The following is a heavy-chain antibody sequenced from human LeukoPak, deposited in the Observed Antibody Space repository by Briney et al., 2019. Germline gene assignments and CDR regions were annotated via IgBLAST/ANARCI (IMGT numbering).Heavy chain of an antibody. CDR1: GYTFTSYY. D-gene: IGHD6-13*01. J-gene: IGHJ4*02. CDR2: IDPSGGST. Sequence: ASVKVSCKASGYTFTSYYMHWVRQAPGQGLEWMGIIDPSGGSTSYAQKFQGRVTMTRDTSTSTVYMELSSLRSEDTAVYYCARVAAAGMLDYWGQGTLVTVPS. CDR3: ARVAAAGMLDY. V-gene: IGHV1-46*01.